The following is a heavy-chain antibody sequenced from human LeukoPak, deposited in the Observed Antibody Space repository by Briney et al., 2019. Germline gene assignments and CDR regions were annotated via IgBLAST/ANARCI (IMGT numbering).Heavy chain of an antibody. CDR3: AKDQYCTSTSCYVGY. D-gene: IGHD2-2*01. V-gene: IGHV3-30-3*01. CDR2: ISYDESQK. Sequence: GGSLRLSCAASGFTLSSFTMHWVRHNPGKGLEWVAVISYDESQKWYADSVKGRFTISRDNSKNTLYLQMNSLRAEDTAVYYCAKDQYCTSTSCYVGYWGQGTLVTVSS. CDR1: GFTLSSFT. J-gene: IGHJ4*02.